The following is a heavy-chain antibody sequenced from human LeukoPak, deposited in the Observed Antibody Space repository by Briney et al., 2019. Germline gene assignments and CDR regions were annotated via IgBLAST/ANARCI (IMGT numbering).Heavy chain of an antibody. V-gene: IGHV3-23*01. CDR3: TKYDFPDDYARSGYFLPFSAIDD. D-gene: IGHD3-22*01. Sequence: GGSLRLSCAASVFTSRGYALSWVPQAPGTGLEWVSGISDTGGRSFYADSVKGRFTISRDNSKSTLYLEMNSPRAEDTAVYHCTKYDFPDDYARSGYFLPFSAIDDWGQGTTVTVSS. CDR2: ISDTGGRS. CDR1: VFTSRGYA. J-gene: IGHJ6*02.